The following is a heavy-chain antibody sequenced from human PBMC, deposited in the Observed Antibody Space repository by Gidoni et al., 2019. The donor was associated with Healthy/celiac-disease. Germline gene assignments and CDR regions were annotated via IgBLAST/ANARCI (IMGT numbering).Heavy chain of an antibody. Sequence: EVQLLESGGGLVQPGGSLRLSCAASGFTFSSYAMSWVRQAPGKGLEWVSAISGSGGSTYYADSVKGRFTISRDNSKNTLYLQMNSLRAEDTAVYYCAKASKSTIAARRPHGAFDIWGQGTMVTVSS. CDR3: AKASKSTIAARRPHGAFDI. V-gene: IGHV3-23*01. J-gene: IGHJ3*02. CDR1: GFTFSSYA. D-gene: IGHD6-6*01. CDR2: ISGSGGST.